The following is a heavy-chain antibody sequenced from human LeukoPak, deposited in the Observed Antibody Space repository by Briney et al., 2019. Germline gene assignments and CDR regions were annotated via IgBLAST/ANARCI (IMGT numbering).Heavy chain of an antibody. Sequence: GGSLRLSCAASGFSFSTYWTNWFHQAPWKGLEWVGNINHDGSETNYEGSVGGRFTISRDNAEKSLTLQMSSLGVEDTAVYYCATARDSTWKKRFDYWGQGTLVTVSP. CDR1: GFSFSTYW. CDR2: INHDGSET. V-gene: IGHV3-7*01. D-gene: IGHD1-1*01. CDR3: ATARDSTWKKRFDY. J-gene: IGHJ4*02.